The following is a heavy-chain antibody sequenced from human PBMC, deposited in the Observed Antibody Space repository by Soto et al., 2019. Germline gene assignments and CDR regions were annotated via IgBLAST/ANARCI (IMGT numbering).Heavy chain of an antibody. CDR1: GGTFSTYA. CDR2: INAGNGNT. D-gene: IGHD5-18*01. J-gene: IGHJ4*02. V-gene: IGHV1-3*01. Sequence: ASVKVSCKASGGTFSTYAISWVRQAPGQRLEWMGWINAGNGNTKYSQKFQGRVTITRDTSASTAYMELSSLRSEDTAVYYCARGLNGYLHYFDYWGQGTLVTVSS. CDR3: ARGLNGYLHYFDY.